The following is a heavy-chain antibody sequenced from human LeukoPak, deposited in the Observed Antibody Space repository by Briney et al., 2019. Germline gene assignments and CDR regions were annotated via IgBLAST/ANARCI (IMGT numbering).Heavy chain of an antibody. V-gene: IGHV3-23*01. CDR3: ARDLGYVEWLFRYYYYYGMDV. CDR2: ISGSGGST. D-gene: IGHD3-3*01. CDR1: GLTFSSYA. Sequence: QPGGSLRLSCAASGLTFSSYAMSWVRQAPGKGLEWVSAISGSGGSTYYADSVKGRFTISRDNSKNTLYLQMNSLRAEDTAVYYCARDLGYVEWLFRYYYYYGMDVWGQGTTVTVSS. J-gene: IGHJ6*02.